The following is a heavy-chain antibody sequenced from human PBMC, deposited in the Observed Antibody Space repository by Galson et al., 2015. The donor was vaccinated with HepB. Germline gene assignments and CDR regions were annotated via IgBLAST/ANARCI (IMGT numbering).Heavy chain of an antibody. CDR3: ARDEGSSWYQGDFQH. Sequence: SVKVSCKASGYTFTSYAMNWVRQAPGQGLEWMGWINTNTGNPTYAQGFTGRFVFSVDTSVSTAYLQISSLKAEDTAVYYCARDEGSSWYQGDFQHWGQGTLVTVSS. CDR2: INTNTGNP. V-gene: IGHV7-4-1*02. D-gene: IGHD6-13*01. CDR1: GYTFTSYA. J-gene: IGHJ1*01.